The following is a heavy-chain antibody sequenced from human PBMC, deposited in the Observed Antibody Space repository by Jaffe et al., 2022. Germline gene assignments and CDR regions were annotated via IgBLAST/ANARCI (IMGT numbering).Heavy chain of an antibody. J-gene: IGHJ6*03. CDR1: GFTFSSYW. D-gene: IGHD3-22*01. CDR2: IKQDGSEK. V-gene: IGHV3-7*05. Sequence: EVQLVESGGGLVQPGGSLRLSCAASGFTFSSYWMSWVRQAPGKGLEWVANIKQDGSEKYYVDSVKGRFTISRDNAKNSLYLQMNSLRAEDTAVYYCARDVTSYYYDSSGPGYYYYYMDVWGKGTTVTVSS. CDR3: ARDVTSYYYDSSGPGYYYYYMDV.